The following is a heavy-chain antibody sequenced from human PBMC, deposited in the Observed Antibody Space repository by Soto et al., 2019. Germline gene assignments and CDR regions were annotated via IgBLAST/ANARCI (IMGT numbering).Heavy chain of an antibody. CDR1: GFTFGSYA. CDR2: ISGSGGST. Sequence: GGSLRLSCAASGFTFGSYAMSWVRQAPGKGLEWVSAISGSGGSTYYADSVKGRFTISRDNSKNTLYLQMNSLRAEDTAVYYCAKKRYYDSSGSIDYWGQGTLVTVSS. V-gene: IGHV3-23*01. D-gene: IGHD3-22*01. CDR3: AKKRYYDSSGSIDY. J-gene: IGHJ4*02.